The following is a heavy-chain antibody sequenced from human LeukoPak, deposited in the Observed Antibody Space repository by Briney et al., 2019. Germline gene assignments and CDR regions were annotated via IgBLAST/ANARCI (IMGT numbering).Heavy chain of an antibody. CDR3: ARDTVTTGY. V-gene: IGHV3-53*01. D-gene: IGHD4-17*01. CDR2: IYSGGST. Sequence: PGGSLGLSCAASGFTVSSNYMSWARQAPGKGLEWVSVIYSGGSTYYADSVKGRFTISRDNSKNTLYLQMNSLRAEDTAVYYCARDTVTTGYWGQGTLVTVSS. CDR1: GFTVSSNY. J-gene: IGHJ4*02.